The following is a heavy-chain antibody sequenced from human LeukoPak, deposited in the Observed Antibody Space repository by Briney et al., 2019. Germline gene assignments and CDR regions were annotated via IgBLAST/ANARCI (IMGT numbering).Heavy chain of an antibody. CDR3: ATDFYDST. J-gene: IGHJ5*02. CDR2: ISYDGSNK. D-gene: IGHD3-22*01. V-gene: IGHV3-30-3*01. CDR1: GFTFSSYA. Sequence: GGSLRPSCAASGFTFSSYAMHWVRQAPGKGLEWVAVISYDGSNKYYADSVKGRFTISRDNSKNTLYLQMNSLRAEDTAVYYCATDFYDSTWGQGTLVTVSS.